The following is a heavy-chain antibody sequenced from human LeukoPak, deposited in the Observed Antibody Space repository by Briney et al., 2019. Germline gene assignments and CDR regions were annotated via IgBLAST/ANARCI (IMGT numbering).Heavy chain of an antibody. CDR3: ARDVPRSGWAFDY. Sequence: GGSLRLSCAASGFTFSSYAMAWVRQAPGKGLEWVSAILNSGGSTYYADSVKGRFTVSRDNSKNTLYLQMDSLRAEDTAVYYCARDVPRSGWAFDYWGQGPLVTVPS. D-gene: IGHD6-19*01. CDR1: GFTFSSYA. V-gene: IGHV3-23*01. J-gene: IGHJ4*02. CDR2: ILNSGGST.